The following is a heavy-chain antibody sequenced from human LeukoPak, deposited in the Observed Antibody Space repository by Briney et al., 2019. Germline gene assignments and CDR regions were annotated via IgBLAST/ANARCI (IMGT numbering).Heavy chain of an antibody. J-gene: IGHJ6*03. CDR1: GFTFDDYA. Sequence: GGSLRLSCAASGFTFDDYAMHWVRQAPGKGLEWVSDISWNSGSIGYADSVKGRFTISRDNAKNSLYLQMNSLRAEDTALYYCAKGLSHYYYYYMDVWGKGTTVTVSS. CDR2: ISWNSGSI. V-gene: IGHV3-9*01. CDR3: AKGLSHYYYYYMDV.